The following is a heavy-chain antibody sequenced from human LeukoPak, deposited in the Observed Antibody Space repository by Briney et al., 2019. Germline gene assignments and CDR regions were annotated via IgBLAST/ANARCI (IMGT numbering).Heavy chain of an antibody. V-gene: IGHV3-74*01. CDR1: GFTFSSYW. CDR3: ARGTLDYYYYYYMDV. Sequence: GGPLRLSCADSGFTFSSYWMHWVRQAPGKGLVWVSRINSDGSSTSYADSVKGRFTISRDNAKNTLYLQMNSLRAEDTAVYYCARGTLDYYYYYYMDVWGKGTTVTVSS. CDR2: INSDGSST. J-gene: IGHJ6*03.